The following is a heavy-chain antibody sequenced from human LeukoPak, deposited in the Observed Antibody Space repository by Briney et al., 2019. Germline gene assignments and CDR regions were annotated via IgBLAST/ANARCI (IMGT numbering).Heavy chain of an antibody. V-gene: IGHV1-2*02. CDR2: INPNSGGT. J-gene: IGHJ3*02. D-gene: IGHD3-9*01. Sequence: ASVKASCKASGYTFTGYYMHWVRQAPGQGLEWMGWINPNSGGTNYAQKFQGRVTMTRDTSISTAYMELSRLRSDDTAVYYCARGNTYYDILTGWGNAFDIWGQGTMVTVSS. CDR3: ARGNTYYDILTGWGNAFDI. CDR1: GYTFTGYY.